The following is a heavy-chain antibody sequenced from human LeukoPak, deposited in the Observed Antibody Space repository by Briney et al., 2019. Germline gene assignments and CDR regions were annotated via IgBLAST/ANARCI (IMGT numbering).Heavy chain of an antibody. CDR3: ARGDYTVLAGSPFDL. D-gene: IGHD6-19*01. V-gene: IGHV4-30-4*01. CDR1: GDAITSGDDY. CDR2: TFFTGST. Sequence: SETLSLTCSVSGDAITSGDDYWNWIRQSPGKGLQWIGYTFFTGSTYYNPSLGSRFTISLDAPKNQFSLRLNSVTAADTAVYYCARGDYTVLAGSPFDLWGRGTLVTVSS. J-gene: IGHJ4*02.